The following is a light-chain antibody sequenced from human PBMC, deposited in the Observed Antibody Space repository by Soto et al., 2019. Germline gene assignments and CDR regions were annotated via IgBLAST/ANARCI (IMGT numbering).Light chain of an antibody. V-gene: IGKV3-20*01. CDR2: AAS. Sequence: EIVLTQSPGTLSLSPGERATLSCRASQSVTSTYLAWYQQKPGQAPRLLMYAASNRATGIPDRFSGSGSGTHFTLTISRLEPEDFAVYYCQQYGRSPRTFGQGTKVEI. CDR3: QQYGRSPRT. J-gene: IGKJ1*01. CDR1: QSVTSTY.